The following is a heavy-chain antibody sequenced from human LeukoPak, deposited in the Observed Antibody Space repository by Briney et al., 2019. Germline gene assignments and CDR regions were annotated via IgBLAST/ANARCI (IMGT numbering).Heavy chain of an antibody. CDR3: VRAGSGFDY. Sequence: PGGSLRLSCAASGFTFSNAWMTWVRQAPGKGLEWVSRIDFETDTTTYAGSVKGRFTTSRDNTKNTLYLQMDSLRDEDAAVYYCVRAGSGFDYWGQGTLVTVTS. D-gene: IGHD2-15*01. CDR1: GFTFSNAW. J-gene: IGHJ4*02. V-gene: IGHV3-74*01. CDR2: IDFETDTT.